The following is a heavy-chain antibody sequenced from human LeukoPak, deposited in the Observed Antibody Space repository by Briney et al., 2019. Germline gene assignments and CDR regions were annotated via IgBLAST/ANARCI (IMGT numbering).Heavy chain of an antibody. CDR2: INPNSGGT. D-gene: IGHD2/OR15-2a*01. CDR1: GYTFTGYY. J-gene: IGHJ3*02. CDR3: ARGPLLRGFRPDAFDI. Sequence: GASVKVSCKASGYTFTGYYMHWVRQAPGQGLEWMGWINPNSGGTNYAQKFQGRVTMTRDTSISTAYMELSRLRSDDTAVYYCARGPLLRGFRPDAFDIWGQGTMVTVSS. V-gene: IGHV1-2*02.